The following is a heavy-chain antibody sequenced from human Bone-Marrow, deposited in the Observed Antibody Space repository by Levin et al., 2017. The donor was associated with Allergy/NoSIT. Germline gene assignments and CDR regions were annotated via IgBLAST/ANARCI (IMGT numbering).Heavy chain of an antibody. D-gene: IGHD2-15*01. CDR1: GYTFTDYY. CDR2: INTNSGGT. V-gene: IGHV1-2*02. CDR3: GRRYCSGGSCYPDY. J-gene: IGHJ4*02. Sequence: ASVKVSCKASGYTFTDYYIQWVRQAPGQGPEWMGWINTNSGGTYYGQKFQDRVAMTRDTSISTAYMELSRLTSDDTAVFYCGRRYCSGGSCYPDYWGQGTLVTVSS.